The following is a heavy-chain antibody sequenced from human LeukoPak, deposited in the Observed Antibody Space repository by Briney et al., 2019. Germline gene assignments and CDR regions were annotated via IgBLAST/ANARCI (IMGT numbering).Heavy chain of an antibody. Sequence: SGPALVKPTQPLTLTCTFSGFSLSTSGVCVSWIPQPPGKALEWLARIDWDDDKYYSTSLKTRLTISKDTSKNQVVLTMTNMDPEDTATYYCARTTSSTSFNFDYWGQGTLVTVSS. CDR3: ARTTSSTSFNFDY. CDR2: IDWDDDK. J-gene: IGHJ4*02. CDR1: GFSLSTSGVC. D-gene: IGHD2-2*01. V-gene: IGHV2-70*11.